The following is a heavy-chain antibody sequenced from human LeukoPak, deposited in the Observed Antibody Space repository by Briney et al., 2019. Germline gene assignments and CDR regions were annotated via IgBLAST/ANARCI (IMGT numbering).Heavy chain of an antibody. CDR1: GFTFSSYA. CDR3: AKDGTYYYGSGSWSDY. J-gene: IGHJ4*02. Sequence: GGPLRLSCAASGFTFSSYAMSWVRQAPGKGLEWVSAISGSGGSTYYADSVKGRFTISRDNSKNTLYLQMNSLRAEDTAVYYCAKDGTYYYGSGSWSDYWGQGTLVTVSS. CDR2: ISGSGGST. D-gene: IGHD3-10*01. V-gene: IGHV3-23*01.